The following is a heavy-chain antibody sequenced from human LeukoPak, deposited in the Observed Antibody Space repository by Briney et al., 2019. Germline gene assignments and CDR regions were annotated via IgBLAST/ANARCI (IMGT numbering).Heavy chain of an antibody. CDR2: INHSGST. J-gene: IGHJ4*02. D-gene: IGHD2-2*02. V-gene: IGHV4-34*01. Sequence: PSETLSLTCAVYGGSFSGYYWSWIRQPPGKGLEWIGEINHSGSTNYNPSLKSRVTISVDTSKNQFSLKLSSVTAADTAVYYCARGSRFPQLLYFSLEISHGFFDYWGQGTLVTVSS. CDR1: GGSFSGYY. CDR3: ARGSRFPQLLYFSLEISHGFFDY.